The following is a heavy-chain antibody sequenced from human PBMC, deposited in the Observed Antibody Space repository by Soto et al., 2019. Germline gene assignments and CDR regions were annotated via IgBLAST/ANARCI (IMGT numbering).Heavy chain of an antibody. CDR1: GFTFSSYG. J-gene: IGHJ4*02. Sequence: PGGSLRLSCEASGFTFSSYGMHWVRQAPGKGLEWVAFISDDGSDKYYGDSVKGRFTISRDNPKNTLYLQAHSLSAEDTALYFCAQGPAQKLAYLEHWGQGTLVTVSS. V-gene: IGHV3-30*18. CDR2: ISDDGSDK. CDR3: AQGPAQKLAYLEH.